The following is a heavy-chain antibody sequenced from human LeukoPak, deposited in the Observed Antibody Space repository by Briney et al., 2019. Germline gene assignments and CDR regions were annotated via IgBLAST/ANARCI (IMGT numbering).Heavy chain of an antibody. CDR3: ARGAKYRYGDYEN. Sequence: SETLSLTCTVSGSSISSYYWSWIRQPAGKGLEWIGRIYTSGSTNYNASLKSRVTMSVDTSKNQYSLKLSSVTATDTAIYYCARGAKYRYGDYENWGQGILVTVSS. J-gene: IGHJ4*02. V-gene: IGHV4-4*07. CDR1: GSSISSYY. CDR2: IYTSGST. D-gene: IGHD4-17*01.